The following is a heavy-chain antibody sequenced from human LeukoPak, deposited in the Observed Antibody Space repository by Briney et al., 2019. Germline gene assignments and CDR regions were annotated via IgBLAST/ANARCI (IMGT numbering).Heavy chain of an antibody. Sequence: SETLSLTCTVSGVSISRSTYYWGCVRQPPGKGLEWIGNIYHNGSTYYSPSLKSRVTISVDTSKNQFSLKLSSVTAADTAVYYCARGKRNYYGSGTSRFDPWGQGTLVTVSS. CDR3: ARGKRNYYGSGTSRFDP. J-gene: IGHJ5*02. CDR1: GVSISRSTYY. V-gene: IGHV4-39*07. CDR2: IYHNGST. D-gene: IGHD3-10*01.